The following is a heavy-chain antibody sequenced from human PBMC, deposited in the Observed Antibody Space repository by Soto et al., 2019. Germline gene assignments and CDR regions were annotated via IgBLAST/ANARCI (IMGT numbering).Heavy chain of an antibody. CDR3: VRKREGLAAGRAFDI. CDR1: GFTFSSYW. V-gene: IGHV3-7*01. CDR2: TKPDGSEK. Sequence: GGSLRFSCAASGFTFSSYWMSWVRQAPGKGLEWVANTKPDGSEKTYLDSVKGRFTISRDNAKKSLYLEMNSLRTEDTAVYFCVRKREGLAAGRAFDIWGQGTMVTVSS. J-gene: IGHJ3*02. D-gene: IGHD6-25*01.